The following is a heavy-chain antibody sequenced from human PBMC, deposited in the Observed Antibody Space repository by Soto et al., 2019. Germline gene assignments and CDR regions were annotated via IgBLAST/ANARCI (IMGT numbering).Heavy chain of an antibody. CDR1: GFTFSSYA. J-gene: IGHJ4*02. D-gene: IGHD3-22*01. Sequence: GGSLRLSCAASGFTFSSYAMSWVRQAPGKGLEWVSAISGSGGSTYYADSVKGRFTISRDNSKNTLYLQMNSLRAEDTAVYYCANYYASSGYPDYWGQGTLVTVS. CDR2: ISGSGGST. V-gene: IGHV3-23*01. CDR3: ANYYASSGYPDY.